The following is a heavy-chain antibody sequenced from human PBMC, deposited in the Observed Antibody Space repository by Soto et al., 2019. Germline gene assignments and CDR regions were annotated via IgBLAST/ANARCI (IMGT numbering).Heavy chain of an antibody. Sequence: PSDTLSLTCTVSGGSLSSFYWSWIRQPPGKGLEWIGYIYYSGTTYYNPSLKSRVTISVDTSKNQFSLKLSSVTAEDTAVYYCARSVDPWGQGTLDTVSS. J-gene: IGHJ5*02. CDR2: IYYSGTT. CDR3: ARSVDP. V-gene: IGHV4-59*12. CDR1: GGSLSSFY.